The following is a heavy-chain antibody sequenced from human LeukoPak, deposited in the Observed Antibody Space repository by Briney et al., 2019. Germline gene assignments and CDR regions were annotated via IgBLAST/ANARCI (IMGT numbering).Heavy chain of an antibody. CDR2: IYHSGST. D-gene: IGHD3-16*01. J-gene: IGHJ4*02. CDR3: ARDPFPIYARSYFDY. Sequence: SETLSLTCAVSGGSISSGGYSWSWIRQPPGKGLEWIGYIYHSGSTYYNPSLKSRVTISVDRSKNQFSLKLSSVTAADTAVYYCARDPFPIYARSYFDYWGQGTLVTVSS. V-gene: IGHV4-30-2*01. CDR1: GGSISSGGYS.